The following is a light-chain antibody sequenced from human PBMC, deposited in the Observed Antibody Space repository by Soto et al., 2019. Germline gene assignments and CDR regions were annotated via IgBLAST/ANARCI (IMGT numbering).Light chain of an antibody. CDR2: SNN. CDR3: AAWDASLGGFYV. CDR1: RSSIGSNT. Sequence: QSALTQPPSASGTPGQRVTISCSGSRSSIGSNTVNWYQHLPGMAPKLLIYSNNRRPSGVPDRFSASKAGASASLAISGLQSGDEGDYYCAAWDASLGGFYVFGSGTKVTVL. V-gene: IGLV1-44*01. J-gene: IGLJ1*01.